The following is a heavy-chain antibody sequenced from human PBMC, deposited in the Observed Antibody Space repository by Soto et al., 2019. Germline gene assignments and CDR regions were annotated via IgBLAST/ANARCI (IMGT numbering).Heavy chain of an antibody. CDR2: ISYEGSHT. V-gene: IGHV3-30*18. J-gene: IGHJ4*02. Sequence: QVQLVESGGGVVQPGRSLRLSCAASVFIFSSYGMHCVRQAPGKGLEWVAVISYEGSHTYYADSVKGRFTITRDNSKNTLYLQMNSLRPEDTAVYYCAKEVHCGGGSCSWSEGFDYWGQGTLLTVSS. D-gene: IGHD2-15*01. CDR3: AKEVHCGGGSCSWSEGFDY. CDR1: VFIFSSYG.